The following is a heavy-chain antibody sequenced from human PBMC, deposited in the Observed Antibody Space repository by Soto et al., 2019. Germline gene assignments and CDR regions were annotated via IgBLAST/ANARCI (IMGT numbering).Heavy chain of an antibody. CDR1: GFTFSRCP. Sequence: PGGSLRLSCAASGFTFSRCPMHWVRQAPGKGLEWVAVISYAGSNKYYADSVKGRFTISRDNSKNTLYLQMNSLRAEDTAVYYCAKDTLYSGYLPDWWFDPWGQGTLVTVSS. D-gene: IGHD5-12*01. J-gene: IGHJ5*02. V-gene: IGHV3-30-3*01. CDR3: AKDTLYSGYLPDWWFDP. CDR2: ISYAGSNK.